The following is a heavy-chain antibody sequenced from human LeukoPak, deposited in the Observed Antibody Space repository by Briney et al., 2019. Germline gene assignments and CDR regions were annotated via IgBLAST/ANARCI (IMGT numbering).Heavy chain of an antibody. CDR1: GGSISSYY. D-gene: IGHD3-22*01. V-gene: IGHV4-59*01. J-gene: IGHJ4*02. CDR2: IYYSGST. Sequence: SETLSLTCTVSGGSISSYYWSWIRQPPGKGLEWIGYIYYSGSTNYNPSLKSRVTISVDTSKNQFSLKLSSVTAADTAVYYCARGLYYYDSSGPRPYCFDYWGQGTLVTVSS. CDR3: ARGLYYYDSSGPRPYCFDY.